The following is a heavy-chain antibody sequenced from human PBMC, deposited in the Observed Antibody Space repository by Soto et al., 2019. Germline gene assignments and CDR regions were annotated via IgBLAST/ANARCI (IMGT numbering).Heavy chain of an antibody. J-gene: IGHJ4*02. CDR1: GFTFSSYA. Sequence: GGSLRLSCAASGFTFSSYAMSWVRQAPGKGLEWVSAISGSGGSTYYADSVKGRFTISRDNSKNTLYLQMNSLRAEDTAVYYCAKGAGYSSGWYRENRPAGYYFDYWGQGTLVTVSS. CDR3: AKGAGYSSGWYRENRPAGYYFDY. V-gene: IGHV3-23*01. CDR2: ISGSGGST. D-gene: IGHD6-19*01.